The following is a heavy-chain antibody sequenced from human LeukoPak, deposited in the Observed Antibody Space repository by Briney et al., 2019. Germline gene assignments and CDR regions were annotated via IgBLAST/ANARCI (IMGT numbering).Heavy chain of an antibody. V-gene: IGHV3-21*06. D-gene: IGHD2-2*01. CDR1: GFSLASYD. J-gene: IGHJ5*02. Sequence: GGSLRLSCAASGFSLASYDMNWVRQAPGKGLEWVSSTSFSSTYIYYRASVKGRFTISRDNAKNSLYLEMNNLRDEDTAVYYCARADCPSSTCYLRRSWFDPWGQGTLVTVSS. CDR2: TSFSSTYI. CDR3: ARADCPSSTCYLRRSWFDP.